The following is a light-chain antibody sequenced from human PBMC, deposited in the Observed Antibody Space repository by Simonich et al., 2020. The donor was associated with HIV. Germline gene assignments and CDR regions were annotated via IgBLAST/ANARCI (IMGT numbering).Light chain of an antibody. V-gene: IGLV2-23*01. J-gene: IGLJ3*02. CDR1: ASDVGSYNL. Sequence: QSALTQPASVSGSPGQSITISCTGTASDVGSYNLVSWYQQHPGKAPKLMIYEGSERPSGVSNLFSGSKSGNTASLTISGLQAEDDADYYCCSYARSSTVWVFGGGTKLTVL. CDR3: CSYARSSTVWV. CDR2: EGS.